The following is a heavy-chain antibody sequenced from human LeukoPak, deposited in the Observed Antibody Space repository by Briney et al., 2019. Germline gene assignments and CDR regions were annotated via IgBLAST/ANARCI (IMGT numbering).Heavy chain of an antibody. D-gene: IGHD2/OR15-2a*01. CDR1: GFTSSSYS. CDR3: ARGGLSGQRTDLFDI. V-gene: IGHV3-21*01. Sequence: GGSLRLSCAASGFTSSSYSMNWARQAPGKGLEWVSSISASPYIYYADSVKGRFTISRDDSKNSLYLQMNSLRAEDTALYYCARGGLSGQRTDLFDIWGQGTMVTVSS. J-gene: IGHJ3*02. CDR2: ISASPYI.